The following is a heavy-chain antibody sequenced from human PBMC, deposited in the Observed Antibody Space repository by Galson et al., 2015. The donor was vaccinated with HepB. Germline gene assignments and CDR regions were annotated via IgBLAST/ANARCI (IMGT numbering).Heavy chain of an antibody. Sequence: SVKVSCKASGGTFSTYGMAWVRQVPGQGLEWMGGIISLFGTPNYAQKFQDRVTITADESTSTAYMELSSLRSEDTAVYYCARARRGSHYIHYFDYWGQGTLVTVSS. CDR1: GGTFSTYG. CDR2: IISLFGTP. J-gene: IGHJ4*02. CDR3: ARARRGSHYIHYFDY. V-gene: IGHV1-69*13. D-gene: IGHD1-26*01.